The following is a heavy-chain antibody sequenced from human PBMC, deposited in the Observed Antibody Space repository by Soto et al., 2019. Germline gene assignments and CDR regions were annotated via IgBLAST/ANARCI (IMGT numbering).Heavy chain of an antibody. CDR3: AKVTGYSSSWCVLAEIDY. CDR1: GFTFSSYA. Sequence: EVQLLESGGGLVQPGGSLRLSCAASGFTFSSYAMSWVRQAPGKGLEWVSAISGSGGSTYYADSEKGRFTISRDNSKNPLYLQMNSLRAEDTAVYYCAKVTGYSSSWCVLAEIDYWGQGSLVTVSS. D-gene: IGHD6-13*01. V-gene: IGHV3-23*01. J-gene: IGHJ4*02. CDR2: ISGSGGST.